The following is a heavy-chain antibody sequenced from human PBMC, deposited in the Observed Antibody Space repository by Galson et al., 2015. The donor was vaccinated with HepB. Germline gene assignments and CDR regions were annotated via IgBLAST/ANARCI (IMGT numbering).Heavy chain of an antibody. CDR3: VTTVRGINY. CDR1: GFTFNSYA. V-gene: IGHV3-23*01. D-gene: IGHD3-10*01. CDR2: VTSGGDKT. Sequence: SLRLSCAASGFTFNSYAMAWVRQAPGKGLEWVSVVTSGGDKTFFPDSLTGRVIVSRDNSLNTLYLQTSSLRADDTAVYYCVTTVRGINYWGQGTLLTVSS. J-gene: IGHJ4*02.